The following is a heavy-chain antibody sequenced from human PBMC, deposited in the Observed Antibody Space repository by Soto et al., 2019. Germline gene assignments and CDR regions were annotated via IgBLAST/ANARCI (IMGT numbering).Heavy chain of an antibody. V-gene: IGHV1-2*02. Sequence: GASVKVSCKASGYTFTGYYMHWVRQAPGQGLEWMGWINPNSGGTNYAQKFQGRVTMTRDTSISTAYMELSRLRSDDTAVYYCARAGVAGPVYYYYGMDVWGQGTTVTVS. J-gene: IGHJ6*02. CDR1: GYTFTGYY. D-gene: IGHD6-19*01. CDR2: INPNSGGT. CDR3: ARAGVAGPVYYYYGMDV.